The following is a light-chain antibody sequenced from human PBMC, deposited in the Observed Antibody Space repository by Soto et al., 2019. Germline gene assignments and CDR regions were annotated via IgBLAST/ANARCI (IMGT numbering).Light chain of an antibody. CDR3: SSHTSRSTLVV. V-gene: IGLV2-14*01. CDR1: SSDVGGYNY. J-gene: IGLJ2*01. Sequence: QSVLTQPASVSGSPGQSITISCTGTSSDVGGYNYVSWYQQHPGKAPKLMIYDVNYRPSGVSNRFSGSKSGNTASLTISGLQAEDEADYYCSSHTSRSTLVVFGGGTKLTVL. CDR2: DVN.